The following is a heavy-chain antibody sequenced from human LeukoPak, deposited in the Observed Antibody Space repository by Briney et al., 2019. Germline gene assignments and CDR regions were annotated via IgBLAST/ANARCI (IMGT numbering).Heavy chain of an antibody. D-gene: IGHD3-3*01. V-gene: IGHV3-30*04. CDR3: ARELSWSGRDY. Sequence: GRSLRLSCAASGFTFSRHAMHWVRQAPGKGLEWVAVVSHEGSQSYFADSVKGRFTISIDRGKNSLYLQMNSLRDEDTAVYYCARELSWSGRDYWGQGTLVTVSS. CDR2: VSHEGSQS. CDR1: GFTFSRHA. J-gene: IGHJ4*02.